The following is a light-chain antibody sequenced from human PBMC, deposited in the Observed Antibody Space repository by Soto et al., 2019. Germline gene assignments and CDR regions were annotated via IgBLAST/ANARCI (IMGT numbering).Light chain of an antibody. CDR1: QGISNW. Sequence: DIQMTQSPSSVSASVGDRVTITCRASQGISNWLAWYQQKPGKAPTLLIYATSNLQSGVPSRFSGSGSGTDFTLTISSLQPEDFAAYYCQQSSSFPLTFGPGTKVDIK. V-gene: IGKV1-12*01. CDR3: QQSSSFPLT. CDR2: ATS. J-gene: IGKJ3*01.